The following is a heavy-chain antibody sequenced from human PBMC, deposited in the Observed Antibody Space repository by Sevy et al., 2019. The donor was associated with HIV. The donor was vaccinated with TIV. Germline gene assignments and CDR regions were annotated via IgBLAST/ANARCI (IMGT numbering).Heavy chain of an antibody. J-gene: IGHJ4*02. CDR2: ISYDGSYK. Sequence: GWSLRLSCAASGFTFSSHGMHWVRQAPGKGLEWVAVISYDGSYKSYGYSVKGRFTISRDDSKNTLYLQMNSLRPEDTAVYYCARDSGYSINWYPAYWGQGTLVTVSS. V-gene: IGHV3-30*03. D-gene: IGHD6-13*01. CDR1: GFTFSSHG. CDR3: ARDSGYSINWYPAY.